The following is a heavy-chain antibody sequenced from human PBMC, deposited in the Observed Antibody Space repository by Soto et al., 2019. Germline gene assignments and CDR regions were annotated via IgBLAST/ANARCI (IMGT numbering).Heavy chain of an antibody. Sequence: EVQLLESGGDLVQPGVSRRLSCAASGFTFNNYAMSWVRQAPGKGLEWVSAISSSGYSTYYADSVKCRFTISRDNSKNTVYLQMNNLRAEDTAVYYCAKGSVVVAAKFASWGQGTLVTVSS. D-gene: IGHD2-21*02. CDR2: ISSSGYST. CDR3: AKGSVVVAAKFAS. V-gene: IGHV3-23*01. CDR1: GFTFNNYA. J-gene: IGHJ4*02.